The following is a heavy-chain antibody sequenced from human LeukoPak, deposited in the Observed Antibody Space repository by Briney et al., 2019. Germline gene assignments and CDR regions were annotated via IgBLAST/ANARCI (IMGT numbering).Heavy chain of an antibody. CDR1: GSTFSKYG. V-gene: IGHV3-33*01. D-gene: IGHD2-15*01. Sequence: GGSLRLSCVASGSTFSKYGMHWVRQAPGKGLEWVAVIWYDGSNKYYADSVKGRFTISRDNSKNTLYLQMNSLRVEDTAVYYCAREIGGYCSGGTCYSPYNYGMDVWGQGTTVTVSS. J-gene: IGHJ6*02. CDR3: AREIGGYCSGGTCYSPYNYGMDV. CDR2: IWYDGSNK.